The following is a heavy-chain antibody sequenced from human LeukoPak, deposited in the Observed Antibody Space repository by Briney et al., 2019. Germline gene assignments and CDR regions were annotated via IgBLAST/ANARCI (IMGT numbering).Heavy chain of an antibody. CDR3: AELGITMIGGV. Sequence: RGSLRLSCAASEFSVGSNYMTWVRQAPGKGLEWVSLIYSGGSTYYADSVKGRFTISRDNAKNSLYLQMNSLRAEDTAVYYCAELGITMIGGVWGKGTTVTISS. D-gene: IGHD3-10*02. CDR1: EFSVGSNY. J-gene: IGHJ6*04. V-gene: IGHV3-66*01. CDR2: IYSGGST.